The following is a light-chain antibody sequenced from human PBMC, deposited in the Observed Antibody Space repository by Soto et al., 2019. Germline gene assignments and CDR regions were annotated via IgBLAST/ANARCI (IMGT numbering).Light chain of an antibody. CDR3: QQSYSALAIT. Sequence: DIQMTQSPSSLSASVGDRVTITCRASENINRHLNWCQQQPGKAPKLLIYGASSLQNGVPPRFRGGGSGTDFTLIITNVQLEDFATYYCQQSYSALAITFGQGTRLEIK. J-gene: IGKJ5*01. CDR2: GAS. CDR1: ENINRH. V-gene: IGKV1-39*01.